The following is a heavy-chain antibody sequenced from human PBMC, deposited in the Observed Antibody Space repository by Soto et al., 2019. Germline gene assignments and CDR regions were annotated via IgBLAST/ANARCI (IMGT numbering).Heavy chain of an antibody. J-gene: IGHJ6*02. Sequence: EVQLVESGGGLVKPGGSLRLSCAASGFTFSSYDMHWVRQATGKGLEWVSAIGTAGDTYYPGSVKGRFTISRENAKNSLYLQMNSLRAGDKAVYYCARAYYYGSGSYRYYYYGMDVWGQGTTVTVSS. V-gene: IGHV3-13*01. CDR3: ARAYYYGSGSYRYYYYGMDV. CDR1: GFTFSSYD. D-gene: IGHD3-10*01. CDR2: IGTAGDT.